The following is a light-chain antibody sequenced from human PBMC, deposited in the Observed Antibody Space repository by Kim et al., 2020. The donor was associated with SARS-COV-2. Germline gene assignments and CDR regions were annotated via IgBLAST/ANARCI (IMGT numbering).Light chain of an antibody. CDR2: YDR. V-gene: IGLV3-21*04. Sequence: APGTTARITCGGNNIASKTVHWYQQRPGQLPALVIYYDRDRPSGIPERFSGSNSENTATLTISRVEAGDEADYYCQVWDSTNDHPVFGGGTQLTVL. CDR1: NIASKT. J-gene: IGLJ2*01. CDR3: QVWDSTNDHPV.